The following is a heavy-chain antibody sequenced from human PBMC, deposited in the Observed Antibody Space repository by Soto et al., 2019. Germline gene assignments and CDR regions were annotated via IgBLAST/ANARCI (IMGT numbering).Heavy chain of an antibody. D-gene: IGHD3-3*01. CDR2: ISGSGGST. V-gene: IGHV3-23*01. Sequence: GGSLRLSCAASGFTFSSYAMSWVRQAPGKGLEWVSAISGSGGSTYYADSVKGRFTISRDNSKNTLYLQMNSLRAEDTAVYYCAKSGYLEWLLYDYYYYYMDVWGKGTTVTVSS. CDR1: GFTFSSYA. J-gene: IGHJ6*03. CDR3: AKSGYLEWLLYDYYYYYMDV.